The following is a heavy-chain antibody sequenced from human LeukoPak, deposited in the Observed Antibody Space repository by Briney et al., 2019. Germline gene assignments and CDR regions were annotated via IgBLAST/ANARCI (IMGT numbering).Heavy chain of an antibody. Sequence: GRSLRLSCAASGFTFSSYAMHWVRQAPGKGLEWVAVISYDGSNKYYADSVKGRFTISRDNSKNTLYLQMNSLRAEDTAVYYCARDHDLYYDIAMDVWGQGTTVTVSS. CDR1: GFTFSSYA. J-gene: IGHJ6*02. V-gene: IGHV3-30-3*01. D-gene: IGHD3-9*01. CDR3: ARDHDLYYDIAMDV. CDR2: ISYDGSNK.